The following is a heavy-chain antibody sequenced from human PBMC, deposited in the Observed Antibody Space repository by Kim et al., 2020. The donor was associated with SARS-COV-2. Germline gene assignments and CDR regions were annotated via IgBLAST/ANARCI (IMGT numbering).Heavy chain of an antibody. Sequence: SETLSLTCTVSGGSISSGGYYWSWIRQHPGKGLEWIGYIYYSGSTYYNPSLKSRVTISVDTSKNQFSLKLSSVTAADTAVYYCARSFDYYDSSGFDYWGQGTLVTVSS. V-gene: IGHV4-31*03. D-gene: IGHD3-22*01. CDR1: GGSISSGGYY. CDR3: ARSFDYYDSSGFDY. CDR2: IYYSGST. J-gene: IGHJ4*02.